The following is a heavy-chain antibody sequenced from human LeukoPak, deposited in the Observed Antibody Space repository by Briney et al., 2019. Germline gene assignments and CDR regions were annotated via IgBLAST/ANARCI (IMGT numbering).Heavy chain of an antibody. CDR3: ARGRYCSADICSGGDAFDI. CDR2: IYTRGST. V-gene: IGHV4-4*07. J-gene: IGHJ3*02. Sequence: SETLSLTCTVSGGSINNYYWSWIRQPAGKGLEWIGRIYTRGSTNYDPSLKSRVTMSVDTSKNQFSLKLSSVTAADTAVYYCARGRYCSADICSGGDAFDIWGQGTMVSVSS. D-gene: IGHD2-15*01. CDR1: GGSINNYY.